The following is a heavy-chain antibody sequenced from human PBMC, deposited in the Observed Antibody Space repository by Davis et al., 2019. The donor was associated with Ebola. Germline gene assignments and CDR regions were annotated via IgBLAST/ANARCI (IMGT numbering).Heavy chain of an antibody. CDR3: ARDSSGVVGANDFDY. D-gene: IGHD1-26*01. CDR2: INPNSGGT. CDR1: GYTFTGYY. J-gene: IGHJ4*02. Sequence: ASVKVSCKASGYTFTGYYMHWVRQAPGQGLEWMGRINPNSGGTNYAQKFQGRVTMTRDTSISTAYMELSRLRSEDTAVYFCARDSSGVVGANDFDYWGQGSLVTVSS. V-gene: IGHV1-2*06.